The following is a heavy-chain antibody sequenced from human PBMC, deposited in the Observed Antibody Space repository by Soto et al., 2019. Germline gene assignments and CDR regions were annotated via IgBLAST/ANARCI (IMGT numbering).Heavy chain of an antibody. CDR3: VRVVAIPGSPDN. Sequence: QVQLVQSGAEVRQPASSVKVSCKTSGGTFSSYAISWVRQAPGQGLEWLGWIVPIVDTSTYAQKFQGRVTITADESTSTVYMELSSLRSDDTAVYDCVRVVAIPGSPDNWGQGTLVTVSS. CDR1: GGTFSSYA. CDR2: IVPIVDTS. D-gene: IGHD2-15*01. V-gene: IGHV1-69*11. J-gene: IGHJ4*02.